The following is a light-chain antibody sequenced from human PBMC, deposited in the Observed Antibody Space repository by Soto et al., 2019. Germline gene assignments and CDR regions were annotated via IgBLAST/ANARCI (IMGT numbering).Light chain of an antibody. J-gene: IGKJ2*01. CDR3: QQYGSALYT. CDR1: QSVSSSY. V-gene: IGKV3-20*01. Sequence: EIVLTQSPGTLSLSPGERATLSCRAGQSVSSSYLAWYQQKPGQAPRLLIYAASSRATGIPDRFSGSGSGTDFTLTISRLEPEDFAVYYCQQYGSALYTFGQGTKLEI. CDR2: AAS.